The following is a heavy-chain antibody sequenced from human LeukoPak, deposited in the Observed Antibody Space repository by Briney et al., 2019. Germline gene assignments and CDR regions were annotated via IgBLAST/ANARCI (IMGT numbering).Heavy chain of an antibody. J-gene: IGHJ4*02. CDR3: AKEGSTVARRPPFDY. V-gene: IGHV3-23*01. Sequence: GGPLRLSCAASGFTFSNYAMSWVRQAPGKGLEWVSAIGGGGASTYYADSVKGRFTISRDNSKNTLYLQINSLSAEDTAVYYCAKEGSTVARRPPFDYWGQGTLVTVSS. D-gene: IGHD2-15*01. CDR1: GFTFSNYA. CDR2: IGGGGAST.